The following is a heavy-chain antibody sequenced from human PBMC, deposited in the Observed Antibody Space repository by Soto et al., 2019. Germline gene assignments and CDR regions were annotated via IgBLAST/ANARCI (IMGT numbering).Heavy chain of an antibody. J-gene: IGHJ2*01. CDR2: TSYDATNK. CDR1: GFTFSNYA. Sequence: QVQLVESGGGGVQPGRSLRLSSAASGFTFSNYALHWVRQAPGKGLEWAAVTSYDATNKYYAASVKGRFTISRDNSKNTLFLQMNSLRTDDTAVYYCARGAYNNLYFDLWGRGTLVTVSS. CDR3: ARGAYNNLYFDL. D-gene: IGHD2-21*01. V-gene: IGHV3-30*04.